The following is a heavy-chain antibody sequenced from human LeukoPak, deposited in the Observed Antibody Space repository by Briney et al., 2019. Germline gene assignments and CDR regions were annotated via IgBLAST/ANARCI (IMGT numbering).Heavy chain of an antibody. Sequence: PGGSLRLSCAASGFTFSSYAMSWVRQAPGKGLEWVSAISGSGGSTYYADSVKGRFTISRDNAKNSLYLQMNSLRAEDTALYYCAKSSTHIGDPWAFDYWGQGTLVTVSS. CDR2: ISGSGGST. CDR1: GFTFSSYA. D-gene: IGHD3-10*01. J-gene: IGHJ4*02. V-gene: IGHV3-23*01. CDR3: AKSSTHIGDPWAFDY.